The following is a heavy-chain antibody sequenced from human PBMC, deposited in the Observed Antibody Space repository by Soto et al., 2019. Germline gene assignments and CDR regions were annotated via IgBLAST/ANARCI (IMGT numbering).Heavy chain of an antibody. CDR3: AKLSAGINQPTLTTVMTVLDF. CDR1: GDSIIGIYH. CDR2: IYHTGTT. V-gene: IGHV4-38-2*01. Sequence: PSETLSLTCAVSGDSIIGIYHWAWIRQSPGRGLEWIASIYHTGTTYYTPSLESRVTISVDTSKNQFSLRLSSVTAADSAVYFCAKLSAGINQPTLTTVMTVLDFWGQGVLVTVSS. J-gene: IGHJ4*02. D-gene: IGHD2-21*02.